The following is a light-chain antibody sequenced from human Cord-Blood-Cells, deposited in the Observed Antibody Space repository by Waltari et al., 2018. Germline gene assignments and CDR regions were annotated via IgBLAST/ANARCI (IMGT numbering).Light chain of an antibody. V-gene: IGKV3-20*01. CDR1: QSVSSSY. CDR3: QQYGSSPYT. CDR2: GAS. J-gene: IGKJ2*01. Sequence: EIVLTQSPGTLSLSPGERATLSCRASQSVSSSYLAWYQQKPGQAPRLLIHGASSRATGIPDRFSGSGSGTDCTLTISRLEPEDFAVYYCQQYGSSPYTFGQGTKLEIK.